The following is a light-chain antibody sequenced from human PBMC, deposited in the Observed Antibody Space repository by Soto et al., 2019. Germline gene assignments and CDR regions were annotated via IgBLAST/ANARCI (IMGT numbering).Light chain of an antibody. CDR1: QGIGTW. J-gene: IGKJ5*01. V-gene: IGKV1D-12*01. CDR2: GAT. CDR3: QQTNSFPIT. Sequence: DVQVTQSPSFVSASVGDRVTITCRASQGIGTWLAWYQQKPGQAPNLLIYGATNLQDGVPSRFSGSGLGTHFTLTIFSLQPEDSASYYCQQTNSFPITFCQGTRLEI.